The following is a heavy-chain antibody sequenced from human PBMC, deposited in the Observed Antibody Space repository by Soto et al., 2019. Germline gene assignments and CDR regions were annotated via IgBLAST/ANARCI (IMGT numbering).Heavy chain of an antibody. J-gene: IGHJ6*02. V-gene: IGHV1-69*13. CDR2: IIPIFGTA. CDR1: GGTFSSYA. D-gene: IGHD3-9*01. CDR3: ARDREYYDILTGSPHQYYYGMDV. Sequence: SVKVSFKASGGTFSSYAISWVRQAPGQGLEWMGGIIPIFGTANYAQKFQGRVTITADESTSTAYMELSSLRSEDTAVYYCARDREYYDILTGSPHQYYYGMDVWGQGTTVTVSS.